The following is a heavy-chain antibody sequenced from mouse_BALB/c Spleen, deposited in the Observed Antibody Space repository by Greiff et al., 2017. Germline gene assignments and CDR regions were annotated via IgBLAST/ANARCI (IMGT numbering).Heavy chain of an antibody. V-gene: IGHV3-2*02. D-gene: IGHD1-2*01. CDR3: ARGTTATSLFDY. J-gene: IGHJ2*01. Sequence: EVQLQQSGPGLVKPSQSLSLTCTVTGYSITSDYAWNWIRQFPGNKLEWMGYISYSGSTSYNPSLKSRISITRDTSKNQFFLQLNSVTTEDTATYYCARGTTATSLFDYWGQGTTLTVSS. CDR1: GYSITSDYA. CDR2: ISYSGST.